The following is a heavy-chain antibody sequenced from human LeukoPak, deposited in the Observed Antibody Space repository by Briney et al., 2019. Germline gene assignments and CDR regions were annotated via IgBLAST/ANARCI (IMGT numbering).Heavy chain of an antibody. D-gene: IGHD4-17*01. CDR2: IKQDGSEK. CDR1: GFTFSSDW. Sequence: GGSLRLSCAASGFTFSSDWMSWVRQAPGKGLEWVANIKQDGSEKYYVDSVKGRFTISRDNAKNSLHLQMNSLRAEDTAVYYCARDDTVTTRVGFIDWGQGTLVTVSS. CDR3: ARDDTVTTRVGFID. J-gene: IGHJ4*02. V-gene: IGHV3-7*01.